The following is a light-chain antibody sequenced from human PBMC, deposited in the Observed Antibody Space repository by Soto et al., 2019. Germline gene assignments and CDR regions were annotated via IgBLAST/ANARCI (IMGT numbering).Light chain of an antibody. V-gene: IGKV3-20*01. Sequence: EIVLTHSPGTLSLSPGERATLSCRASQSVSSSYLAWYQQKPGQAPRLLIYGASSRATGIPDRFSGSGSGTDFTLTISRLEPEDFAVYYCQQYGSSPYTFGQGTKLELK. CDR3: QQYGSSPYT. CDR2: GAS. CDR1: QSVSSSY. J-gene: IGKJ2*01.